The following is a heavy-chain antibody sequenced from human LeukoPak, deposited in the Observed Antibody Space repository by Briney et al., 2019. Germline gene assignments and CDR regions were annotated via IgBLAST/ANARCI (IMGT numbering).Heavy chain of an antibody. D-gene: IGHD1-26*01. J-gene: IGHJ4*02. V-gene: IGHV1-69-2*01. CDR3: ATGAYSGSLGY. Sequence: GASVKVSCKVSGYTFTDYYMHWVQQAHGKGLEWMGLVDPEDGETIYAEKFQGRVTITADTSTDTAYMELSSLRSEDTAVYYCATGAYSGSLGYWGQGTLVTVSS. CDR2: VDPEDGET. CDR1: GYTFTDYY.